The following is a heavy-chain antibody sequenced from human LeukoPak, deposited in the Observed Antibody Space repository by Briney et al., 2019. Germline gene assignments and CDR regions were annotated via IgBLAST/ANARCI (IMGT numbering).Heavy chain of an antibody. D-gene: IGHD6-13*01. CDR3: ARGRLAAYFDY. Sequence: SETLSLTCTVSGGSISSYYWSWIRQPPGKGLEWIGEINHSGSTNYNPSLKSRVTISVDTSKNQFSLKLSSVTAADTAVYYCARGRLAAYFDYWGQGTLVTVSS. V-gene: IGHV4-34*01. CDR2: INHSGST. CDR1: GGSISSYY. J-gene: IGHJ4*02.